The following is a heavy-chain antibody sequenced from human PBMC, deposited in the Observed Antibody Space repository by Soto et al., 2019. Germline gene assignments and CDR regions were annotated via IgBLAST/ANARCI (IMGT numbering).Heavy chain of an antibody. CDR2: ISSSSSYT. CDR1: GFTFSDYY. CDR3: ARVSFPGYSSSWFDY. J-gene: IGHJ4*02. Sequence: GGSLRLSCAASGFTFSDYYMSWIRQAPGKGLEWVSYISSSSSYTNYADSVKGRFTISRDNAKSSLYLQMNSLRAEDTAVYYCARVSFPGYSSSWFDYWGQGTLVTVSS. D-gene: IGHD6-13*01. V-gene: IGHV3-11*06.